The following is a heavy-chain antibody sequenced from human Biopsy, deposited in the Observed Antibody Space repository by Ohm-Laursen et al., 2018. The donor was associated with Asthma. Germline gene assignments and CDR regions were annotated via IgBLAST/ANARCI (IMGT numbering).Heavy chain of an antibody. CDR1: GGTSNAYV. V-gene: IGHV1-69*01. CDR2: INSVFGTT. J-gene: IGHJ4*02. D-gene: IGHD2-2*01. CDR3: ARKAGSCISRTCYSLDF. Sequence: SSVKVSCKSLGGTSNAYVIGWARQAPGQGLEWMGGINSVFGTTTYPQKFQDRVTITADDSTSTVYMELSSLRSEDTAVYYCARKAGSCISRTCYSLDFWGQGTLVTVSS.